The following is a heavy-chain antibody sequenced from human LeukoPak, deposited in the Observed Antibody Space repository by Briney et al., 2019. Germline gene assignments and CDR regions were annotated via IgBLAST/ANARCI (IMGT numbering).Heavy chain of an antibody. V-gene: IGHV3-48*03. Sequence: GGSLRLSCAASGFTFSSYEMNWVRQAPGKGLEWVSYISSSGSTIYYADSVKGRFTISRDNAKNSLYLQMNSLRAEDTAVYYCARGYGSGSSHIDYWGQGTLVTVSS. CDR3: ARGYGSGSSHIDY. CDR2: ISSSGSTI. J-gene: IGHJ4*02. CDR1: GFTFSSYE. D-gene: IGHD3-10*01.